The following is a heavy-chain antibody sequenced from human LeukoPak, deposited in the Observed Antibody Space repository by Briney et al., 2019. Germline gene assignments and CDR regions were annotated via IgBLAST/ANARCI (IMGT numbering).Heavy chain of an antibody. CDR1: GFTVSSNY. CDR3: VRRIPDAIEFDP. CDR2: IYSGGST. Sequence: GGSLRLSCAASGFTVSSNYMSWVRQAPGKGLEWVSVIYSGGSTYYADSVKGRFTISRDTSKNTVFLQMNSLRAEDTAVYYCVRRIPDAIEFDPWGQGTLVTVSS. V-gene: IGHV3-66*01. J-gene: IGHJ5*02. D-gene: IGHD2-2*01.